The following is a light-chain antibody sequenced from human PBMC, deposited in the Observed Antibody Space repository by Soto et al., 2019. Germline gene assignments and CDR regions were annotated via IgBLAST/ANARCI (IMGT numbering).Light chain of an antibody. CDR2: STS. J-gene: IGLJ3*02. CDR3: LLYFGEAGV. CDR1: TGAVTSGYY. V-gene: IGLV7-43*01. Sequence: QTVVTQEPSLTVSPGGTVTLTCASSTGAVTSGYYPNWFQQKPGQAPRPLIYSTSNKHSWTPARFSGSLLGDKAALTLSGVQPEDEAEYYCLLYFGEAGVFGGGTKLTVL.